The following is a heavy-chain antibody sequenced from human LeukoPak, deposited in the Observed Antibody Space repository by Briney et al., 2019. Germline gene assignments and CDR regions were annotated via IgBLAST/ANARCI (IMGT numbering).Heavy chain of an antibody. Sequence: GGSLRLSCAASGFTFSDYYTSWIRQAAGKGLEWVSYIRSIGSTIYYADSVKGRFTISRDNAKNSLYLQMNSLRAEDTAVYYCATVGGEHFDYWGQGTLVTVSS. CDR2: IRSIGSTI. CDR1: GFTFSDYY. D-gene: IGHD3-16*01. CDR3: ATVGGEHFDY. V-gene: IGHV3-11*04. J-gene: IGHJ4*02.